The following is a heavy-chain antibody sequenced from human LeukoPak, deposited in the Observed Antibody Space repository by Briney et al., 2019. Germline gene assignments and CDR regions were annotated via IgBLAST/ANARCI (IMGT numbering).Heavy chain of an antibody. CDR1: GYSFTSYW. V-gene: IGHV5-51*01. D-gene: IGHD6-19*01. CDR3: ARRGDSSRYGGSWFDP. Sequence: GESLKISCKGSGYSFTSYWIGWVRQMPGKGLEWMGIIYPGDSDTRYSPSFQGQVTISAAKSISTAYLQWSSLKASDTAMYYCARRGDSSRYGGSWFDPWGQGTLVTVSS. J-gene: IGHJ5*02. CDR2: IYPGDSDT.